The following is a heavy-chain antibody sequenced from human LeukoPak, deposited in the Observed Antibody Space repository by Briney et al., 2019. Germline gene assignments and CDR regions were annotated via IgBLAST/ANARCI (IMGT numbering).Heavy chain of an antibody. CDR3: ARAAEAHY. D-gene: IGHD6-25*01. CDR2: ISYDGSNK. V-gene: IGHV3-30-3*01. CDR1: GFTFSSYA. J-gene: IGHJ4*02. Sequence: GGSLRLSCAASGFTFSSYAMHWVRQAPGKGLEWVAVISYDGSNKYYADSVKGRFTISRDNSKNTLYLQMNSLRAEDTAVYYCARAAEAHYWGQGTLVTVSS.